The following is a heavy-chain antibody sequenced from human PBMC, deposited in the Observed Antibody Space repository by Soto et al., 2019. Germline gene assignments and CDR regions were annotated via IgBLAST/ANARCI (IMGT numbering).Heavy chain of an antibody. V-gene: IGHV6-1*01. CDR1: GDSVSSDSAA. Sequence: PSPTLSLTCAISGDSVSSDSAAWNWIRQSPSRGLEWLGRTYYRSKWYNDYAVSVKSRITINPDTSKNQFSLQLNSVTPEDTAVYYCARDEIFGVVIRYYYYGMDVWGQGTTVTVSS. J-gene: IGHJ6*02. D-gene: IGHD3-3*01. CDR2: TYYRSKWYN. CDR3: ARDEIFGVVIRYYYYGMDV.